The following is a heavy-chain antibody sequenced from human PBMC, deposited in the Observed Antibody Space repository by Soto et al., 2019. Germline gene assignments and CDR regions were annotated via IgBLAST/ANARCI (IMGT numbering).Heavy chain of an antibody. CDR2: IYPDGTT. J-gene: IGHJ5*02. Sequence: VSGGYSAGGGVPRSLNRQPPGKGLEWIGYIYPDGTTYYNQSLKRRVTISIDRSKNQFSLKLSSVTAADTAVYYCARETMARFAPWGQGLLVTGTS. V-gene: IGHV4-30-2*01. CDR3: ARETMARFAP. CDR1: GGYSAGGGVP. D-gene: IGHD2-8*01.